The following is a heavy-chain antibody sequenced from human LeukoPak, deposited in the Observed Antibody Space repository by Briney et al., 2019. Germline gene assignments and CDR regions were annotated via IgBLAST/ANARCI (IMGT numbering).Heavy chain of an antibody. J-gene: IGHJ5*02. Sequence: SVKVSCKASGGTFSSNAISWVRQAPGQGLEWMGGIIPIFGTANYAQKFQGRVTITADKSTSTAYMELSSLRSEDTAVYYCARDGRGSRSSWFDPWGQGTLVIVSS. V-gene: IGHV1-69*06. CDR1: GGTFSSNA. CDR2: IIPIFGTA. D-gene: IGHD3-10*01. CDR3: ARDGRGSRSSWFDP.